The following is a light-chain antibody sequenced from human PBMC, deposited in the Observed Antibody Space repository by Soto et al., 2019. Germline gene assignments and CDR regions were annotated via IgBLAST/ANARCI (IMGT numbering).Light chain of an antibody. CDR2: EVS. CDR3: NAQADNGKHV. J-gene: IGLJ1*01. CDR1: SNDVGHSSF. V-gene: IGLV2-8*01. Sequence: QSVLTQPPSASGSPGQSVTISCTGNSNDVGHSSFISWYQQHPGKGPKLIIYEVSKRPSGVPDRFSGSKSGNTASLSVSGLQDEDEADYFCNAQADNGKHVFGTGTKLTVL.